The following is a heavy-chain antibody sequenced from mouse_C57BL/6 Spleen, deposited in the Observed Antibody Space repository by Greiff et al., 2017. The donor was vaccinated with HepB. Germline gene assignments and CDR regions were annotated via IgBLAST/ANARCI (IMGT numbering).Heavy chain of an antibody. V-gene: IGHV3-6*01. J-gene: IGHJ2*01. CDR1: GYSITSGYY. D-gene: IGHD2-12*01. CDR3: AREDDEEGFDY. CDR2: ISYDGSN. Sequence: EVQLVESGPGLVKPSQSLSLTCSVTGYSITSGYYWNWIRQFPGNKLEWMGYISYDGSNNYNPSLKNRISITRDTSKNQFFLKLNSVTTEDTATYYCAREDDEEGFDYWGQGTTLTVSS.